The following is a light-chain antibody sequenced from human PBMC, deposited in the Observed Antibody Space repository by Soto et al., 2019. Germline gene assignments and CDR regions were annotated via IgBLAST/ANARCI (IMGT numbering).Light chain of an antibody. CDR2: EVS. Sequence: QSALTQPASVSGSPGQSITISCTGTSSDVGDYNYVSWYQQHPGKAPKLMIYEVSNRPSGVSNRFSGSKSANTASLTISGLQAEDEADYYCSSSTSSSTNWVFGGGTKLTVL. J-gene: IGLJ3*02. V-gene: IGLV2-14*01. CDR3: SSSTSSSTNWV. CDR1: SSDVGDYNY.